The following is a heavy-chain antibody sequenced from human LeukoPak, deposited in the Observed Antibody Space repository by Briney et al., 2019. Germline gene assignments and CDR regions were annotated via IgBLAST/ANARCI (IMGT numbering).Heavy chain of an antibody. V-gene: IGHV4-39*01. CDR1: GGSISSTSYY. Sequence: SETLSLTCTVSGGSISSTSYYWGWIRQPPGKGLEWIGTIDYSGSTYYNPSLKSRVTISVDTSKNQFSLKLSSVTAADTAVYYCARQGQQLRPFDYWGQGTLVTVSS. CDR2: IDYSGST. D-gene: IGHD6-13*01. CDR3: ARQGQQLRPFDY. J-gene: IGHJ4*02.